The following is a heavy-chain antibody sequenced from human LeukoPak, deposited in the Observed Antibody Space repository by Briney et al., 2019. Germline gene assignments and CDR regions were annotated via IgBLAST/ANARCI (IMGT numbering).Heavy chain of an antibody. CDR1: GGSISSYY. Sequence: SETLSLTCTVSGGSISSYYWSWIRQPPGKGLEWIGYIYYSGSTSYNPSLKSRVTISVDTSKNQFSLKLSSVTAADTAVYYCARDRRSLDYCSGGSCYYDAFDIWGQGTMVTVSS. D-gene: IGHD2-15*01. J-gene: IGHJ3*02. CDR2: IYYSGST. V-gene: IGHV4-59*01. CDR3: ARDRRSLDYCSGGSCYYDAFDI.